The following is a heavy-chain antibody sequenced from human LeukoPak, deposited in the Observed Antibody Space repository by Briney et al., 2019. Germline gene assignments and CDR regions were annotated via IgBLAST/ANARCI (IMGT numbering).Heavy chain of an antibody. CDR2: IYYSGST. Sequence: SETLSLTCTVSGGSISSYYWSWIRQPPGKGLEWIGYIYYSGSTNYNPSLKSRVTISVDTSKNQFSLKLSSVTAADTAVYYCARDAAAAGIDDHYGMDVWGQGTTVTVSS. V-gene: IGHV4-59*01. CDR1: GGSISSYY. D-gene: IGHD6-13*01. J-gene: IGHJ6*02. CDR3: ARDAAAAGIDDHYGMDV.